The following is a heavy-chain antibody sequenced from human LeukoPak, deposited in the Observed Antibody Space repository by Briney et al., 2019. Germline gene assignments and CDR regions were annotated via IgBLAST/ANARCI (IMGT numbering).Heavy chain of an antibody. J-gene: IGHJ4*02. Sequence: GASVKVSCKASGGTFSSYAISWVRQAPGQGLEWMGGIIPIFGTANYAQKFQGRVTITADESTSTAYMELSSLRSEDTAVYYCASHNYYDSSGYYLPFDYWGQGTLVTVSS. CDR2: IIPIFGTA. V-gene: IGHV1-69*01. D-gene: IGHD3-22*01. CDR1: GGTFSSYA. CDR3: ASHNYYDSSGYYLPFDY.